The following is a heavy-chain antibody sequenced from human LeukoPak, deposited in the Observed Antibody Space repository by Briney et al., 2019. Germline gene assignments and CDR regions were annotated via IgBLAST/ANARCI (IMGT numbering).Heavy chain of an antibody. D-gene: IGHD4-17*01. CDR1: GFTFSSYG. J-gene: IGHJ4*02. V-gene: IGHV3-30*03. CDR2: ISYDGSNK. Sequence: QTGGSLRLSCAASGFTFSSYGMHWVRQAPGKGLEWVAVISYDGSNKYYADSVKGRFTISRDNSKNTLYLQMNSLRAEDTAVYYSARGPTTADNFDYWGQGTLVTVSS. CDR3: ARGPTTADNFDY.